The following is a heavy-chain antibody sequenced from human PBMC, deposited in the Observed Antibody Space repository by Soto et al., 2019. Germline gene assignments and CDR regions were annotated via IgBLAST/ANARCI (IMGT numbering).Heavy chain of an antibody. D-gene: IGHD3-10*01. Sequence: GASVKVSCKASGVTFSSYAISWVRQAPGQGLEWMGGIIPIFGTANYAQKFQGRVTITADESTSTAYMELSSLRSEDTAVYCCARGGDYYGTYYFDYWGQGTLVTVSS. V-gene: IGHV1-69*13. CDR3: ARGGDYYGTYYFDY. CDR1: GVTFSSYA. J-gene: IGHJ4*02. CDR2: IIPIFGTA.